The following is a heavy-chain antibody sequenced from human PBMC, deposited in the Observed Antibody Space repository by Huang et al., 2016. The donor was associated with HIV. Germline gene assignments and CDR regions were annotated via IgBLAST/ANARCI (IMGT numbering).Heavy chain of an antibody. Sequence: EVQLLESGGTLVKPGGSLRLSCEASGFPFRDYDMSWVRQTPDKGLEWVSTMSGSVGTTHYADSVKGRFTISRDNSNKTLYLHMVSLRAEDTALYYCAKEQKTIFGVAISFFDYWGQGTLVTVSS. D-gene: IGHD3-3*01. CDR2: MSGSVGTT. CDR1: GFPFRDYD. V-gene: IGHV3-23*01. J-gene: IGHJ4*01. CDR3: AKEQKTIFGVAISFFDY.